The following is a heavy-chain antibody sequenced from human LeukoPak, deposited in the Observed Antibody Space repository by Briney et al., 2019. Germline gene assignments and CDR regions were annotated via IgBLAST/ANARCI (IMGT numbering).Heavy chain of an antibody. Sequence: SETLSLTCTVSGGSISSYYWSWIRQPPGKGLEWIGYICYSGSTNYNPSLKSRVTISVDTSKNQFSLKVSSVTAADTAVYYCARELRFLEWLLSTGPSNAFDIWGQGTMVTVSS. CDR1: GGSISSYY. J-gene: IGHJ3*02. D-gene: IGHD3-3*01. CDR2: ICYSGST. V-gene: IGHV4-59*01. CDR3: ARELRFLEWLLSTGPSNAFDI.